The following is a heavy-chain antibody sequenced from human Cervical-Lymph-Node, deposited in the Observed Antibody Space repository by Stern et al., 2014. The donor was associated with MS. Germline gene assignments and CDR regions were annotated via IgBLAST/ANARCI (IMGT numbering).Heavy chain of an antibody. J-gene: IGHJ4*02. D-gene: IGHD3-22*01. V-gene: IGHV1-69*01. CDR2: IIPIFGTA. CDR1: GGTFSSYA. Sequence: QVQLVQSGAEVKKPGSSVKVSCNVSGGTFSSYAISWVRQAPGQGLEWMGGIIPIFGTANYAQKFQGRVTITADESTSTAYMELSSLRSEDTAVYYCATGDSSGYYQYYFDYWGQGTLVTVSS. CDR3: ATGDSSGYYQYYFDY.